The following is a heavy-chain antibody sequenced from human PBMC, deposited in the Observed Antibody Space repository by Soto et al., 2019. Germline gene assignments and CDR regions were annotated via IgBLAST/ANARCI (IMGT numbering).Heavy chain of an antibody. CDR3: VTSTPGGYYSGMDV. CDR2: ISGTGNYK. V-gene: IGHV3-21*01. J-gene: IGHJ6*02. CDR1: GFSFTTYT. Sequence: PGGSLRLSCATSGFSFTTYTMVWVRRGPGKGLEWVSSISGTGNYKYYADSVKGRFTISRDNARKSMSLQMNSLRAEDTAVYYCVTSTPGGYYSGMDVWGQGTTVTVS.